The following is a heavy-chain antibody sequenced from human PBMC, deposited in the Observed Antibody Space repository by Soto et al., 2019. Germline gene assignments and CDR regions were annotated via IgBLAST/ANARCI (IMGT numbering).Heavy chain of an antibody. D-gene: IGHD2-21*02. CDR2: IIPIFGTA. J-gene: IGHJ3*02. V-gene: IGHV1-69*13. CDR1: GGTFSSYA. CDR3: ARAPGGGNYAFDI. Sequence: GASVEVSCKASGGTFSSYAVSWVRQAPGQGLEWMGGIIPIFGTANYAQKFQGRVTITADESTSTAYMELSSLRSEDTAVYYCARAPGGGNYAFDIWGQGTMVTVSS.